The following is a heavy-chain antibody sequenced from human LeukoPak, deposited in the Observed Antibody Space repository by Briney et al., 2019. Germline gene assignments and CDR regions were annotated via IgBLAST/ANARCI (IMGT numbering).Heavy chain of an antibody. D-gene: IGHD6-19*01. V-gene: IGHV4-59*01. Sequence: TSETLSLTCTVSGGSISTYYWSWIRQPPGKGLEWNGYIYYSGSTNYNPSLKSRVTISVDTSKNQSSLKLSSVTAADTAVYYCARDLARSGWYYYMDVWGKGTTVTISS. CDR2: IYYSGST. CDR1: GGSISTYY. CDR3: ARDLARSGWYYYMDV. J-gene: IGHJ6*03.